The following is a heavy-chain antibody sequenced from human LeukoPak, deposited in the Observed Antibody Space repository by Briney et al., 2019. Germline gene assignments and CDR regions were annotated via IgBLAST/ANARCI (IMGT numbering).Heavy chain of an antibody. J-gene: IGHJ4*02. CDR2: MTQDGGGK. Sequence: PGGSLRLSCAASGVTVSRYWMSWVRQAPGKGLEWVAMMTQDGGGKYYVDSVKGRFTISGDNAKNSLYLQMNSLRAEDTAAYYCARGGGDSWGQGTLVTVSS. D-gene: IGHD3-10*01. CDR3: ARGGGDS. V-gene: IGHV3-7*01. CDR1: GVTVSRYW.